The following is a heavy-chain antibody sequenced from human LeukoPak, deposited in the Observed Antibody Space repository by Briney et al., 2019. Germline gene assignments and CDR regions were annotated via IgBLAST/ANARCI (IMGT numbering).Heavy chain of an antibody. CDR2: INPNSGGT. V-gene: IGHV1-2*04. Sequence: ASVKVSCKASGYTFTGYYMHWVRQAPGQGLEWMGWINPNSGGTNYAQKFQGWVTMTRDTSISTAYMELSRLGSDDTAVYYCARDSDFYYGSGSLDYWGQGTLVTVSS. D-gene: IGHD3-10*01. CDR3: ARDSDFYYGSGSLDY. J-gene: IGHJ4*02. CDR1: GYTFTGYY.